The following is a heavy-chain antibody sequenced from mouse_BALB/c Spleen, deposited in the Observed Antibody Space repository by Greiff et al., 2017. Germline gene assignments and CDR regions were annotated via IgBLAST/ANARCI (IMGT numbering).Heavy chain of an antibody. CDR2: INPSNGGT. CDR1: GYTFTSYY. Sequence: QVQLQQSGAELVKPGASVKLSCKASGYTFTSYYMYWVKQRPGQGLEWIGEINPSNGGTNFNEKFKSKATLTVDKSSSTAYMQLSSLTSEDSAVYYSTRGGNWDAMDYWGQGTSVTVSS. V-gene: IGHV1S81*02. J-gene: IGHJ4*01. CDR3: TRGGNWDAMDY. D-gene: IGHD4-1*01.